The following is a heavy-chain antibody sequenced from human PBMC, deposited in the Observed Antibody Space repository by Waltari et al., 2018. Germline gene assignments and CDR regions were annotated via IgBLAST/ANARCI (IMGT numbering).Heavy chain of an antibody. CDR1: GGPFSSYS. J-gene: IGHJ4*02. D-gene: IGHD6-19*01. CDR3: AREGHSSGAELDY. V-gene: IGHV1-69*04. CDR2: IIPVLGIA. Sequence: QLVQSGAEVKKPGSSVTVSCMSSGGPFSSYSINWVRQAPGQGLEWLGKIIPVLGIANYAQKFQARVTFTADESTGTAYMELSSLLSADTAVYYCAREGHSSGAELDYWGQGTLVTVSS.